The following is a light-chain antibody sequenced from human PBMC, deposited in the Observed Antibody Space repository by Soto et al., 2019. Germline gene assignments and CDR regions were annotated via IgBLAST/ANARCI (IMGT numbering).Light chain of an antibody. Sequence: QSALTQPASVSGSPGQSITISCTGTSSDVGTYNLVSWYQQHPGKAPKLMIYEVSKRPSGVSNRFSGSKSGNTASLTISGVQAEDEADYYCYSYAGSSTYLFGTGTKATVL. CDR3: YSYAGSSTYL. CDR2: EVS. CDR1: SSDVGTYNL. J-gene: IGLJ1*01. V-gene: IGLV2-23*02.